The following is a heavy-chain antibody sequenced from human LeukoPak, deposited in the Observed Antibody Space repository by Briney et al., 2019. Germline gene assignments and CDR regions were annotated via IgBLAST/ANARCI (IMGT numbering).Heavy chain of an antibody. CDR1: GFTFSNYR. D-gene: IGHD3-10*01. CDR2: INSDGSST. Sequence: QPGGSLRLSCAASGFTFSNYRMHWVRQAPGKGLVWVSRINSDGSSTNYADSVKGRLTISRDNAKNSLYLQMNSLRDEDTAAYYCARGGSGSNYPFDDWGQGTLVTVPS. V-gene: IGHV3-74*01. J-gene: IGHJ4*02. CDR3: ARGGSGSNYPFDD.